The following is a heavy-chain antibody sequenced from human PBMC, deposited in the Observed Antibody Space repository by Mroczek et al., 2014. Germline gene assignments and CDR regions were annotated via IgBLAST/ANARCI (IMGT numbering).Heavy chain of an antibody. CDR2: ISAYNGNT. CDR1: GYTLTSYG. J-gene: IGHJ6*02. V-gene: IGHV1-18*01. Sequence: GKKPGASVKVSCKASGYTLTSYGISWVRQAPGQGLEWMGWISAYNGNTNYAQKLQGRVTMTTDTSTSTAYTELRSLRSDDTAVYYCARDFKHYYYYGMDVWGQGTTVTVSS. D-gene: IGHD2-21*01. CDR3: ARDFKHYYYYGMDV.